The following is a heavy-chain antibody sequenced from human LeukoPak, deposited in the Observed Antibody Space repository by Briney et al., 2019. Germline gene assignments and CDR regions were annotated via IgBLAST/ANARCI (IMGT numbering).Heavy chain of an antibody. D-gene: IGHD6-19*01. CDR1: GGSVSINNYY. CDR2: IYYSGNT. CDR3: ARHVKWLLKSSEWFDP. J-gene: IGHJ5*02. Sequence: SETLSLTCTVSGGSVSINNYYWAWIRQPPGKGLEWIANIYYSGNTYYNPSLKSRVTISLDTSKNRFSLKLSSVTATDTAIYYCARHVKWLLKSSEWFDPWGQGTLVTVSS. V-gene: IGHV4-39*01.